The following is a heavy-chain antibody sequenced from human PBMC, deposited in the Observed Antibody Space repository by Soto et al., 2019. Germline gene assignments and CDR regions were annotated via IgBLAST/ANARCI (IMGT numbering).Heavy chain of an antibody. V-gene: IGHV1-69*12. CDR2: IIPIFGTA. Sequence: QVQLVQSGAEVKKPGSSVKVSCRTSGGTFNNYAINWVRQAPGQGLEWMGGIIPIFGTAHYAQKFQGRVTITADESTSTAYMELSSLRSEDTAVYYCAIVSGSWYFDYWGQGTLVTVSS. CDR1: GGTFNNYA. CDR3: AIVSGSWYFDY. J-gene: IGHJ4*02. D-gene: IGHD6-13*01.